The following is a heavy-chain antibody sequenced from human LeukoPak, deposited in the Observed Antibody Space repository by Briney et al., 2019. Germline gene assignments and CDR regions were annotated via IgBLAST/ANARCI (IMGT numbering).Heavy chain of an antibody. D-gene: IGHD3-3*01. Sequence: GGSLRLSYAASGFTFSSYWMHWVRQAPGKGLVWVSRINSDGSSTSYADSVKGRFTISRDNAKNTLYLQMNSLRAEDTAVYYCARGEKDFWSGYEYYFDYWGQGTLVTVSS. CDR3: ARGEKDFWSGYEYYFDY. CDR1: GFTFSSYW. CDR2: INSDGSST. V-gene: IGHV3-74*01. J-gene: IGHJ4*02.